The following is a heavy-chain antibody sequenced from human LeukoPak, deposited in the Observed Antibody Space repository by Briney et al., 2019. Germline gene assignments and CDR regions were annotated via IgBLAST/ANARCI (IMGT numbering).Heavy chain of an antibody. Sequence: PSETLSLTCTVSGGSISSNYWTWIRKPPGQGLEWIGYIYYSGSTDYNPSLRSRVTISVDTSRNQFSLKLSSVTAADTAVYYCARSLERLDFFDNRGRGTLVTVSS. J-gene: IGHJ4*02. V-gene: IGHV4-59*08. CDR3: ARSLERLDFFDN. CDR2: IYYSGST. D-gene: IGHD1-1*01. CDR1: GGSISSNY.